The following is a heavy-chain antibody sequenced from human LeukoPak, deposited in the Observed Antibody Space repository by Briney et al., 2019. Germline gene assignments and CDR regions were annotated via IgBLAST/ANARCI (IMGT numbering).Heavy chain of an antibody. CDR1: GGSFRDYT. V-gene: IGHV4-34*01. CDR3: AAYDILTGFWD. Sequence: SETLSLTCPVYGGSFRDYTWSWIRKPPGKGLEWIGEINRSGGTNYNPSLKSRVTISVDTSKNQFSLKLSSVTAADMAVYYCAAYDILTGFWDWGQGTLVTVSS. D-gene: IGHD3-9*01. J-gene: IGHJ4*02. CDR2: INRSGGT.